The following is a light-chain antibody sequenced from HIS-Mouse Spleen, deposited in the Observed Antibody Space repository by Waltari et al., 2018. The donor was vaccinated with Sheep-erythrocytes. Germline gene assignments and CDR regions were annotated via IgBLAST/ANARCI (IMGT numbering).Light chain of an antibody. CDR1: SSDVGSYNL. CDR2: EGS. CDR3: CSYAGSSTPWV. V-gene: IGLV2-23*01. J-gene: IGLJ3*02. Sequence: QSALTQPASVSGSPGQSITISCTGTSSDVGSYNLVSWYQQHPGKAPKLMIYEGSNRPSGVSNRFPGSKSGNTASLTISGLQAEDEADYYCCSYAGSSTPWVFGGGTKLTVL.